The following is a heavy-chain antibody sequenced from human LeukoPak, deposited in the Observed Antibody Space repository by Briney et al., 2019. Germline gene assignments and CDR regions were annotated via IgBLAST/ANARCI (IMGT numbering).Heavy chain of an antibody. D-gene: IGHD2-2*02. CDR3: ARVYTYGYVFPDY. J-gene: IGHJ4*02. Sequence: GGSLRLSCAPSGFTFDTYGFNWVRQAPGKGLEWVSSISIRLRHIYYADSVRGRFTVSRDNVKNSLYLQLNSLRAEDTAVYYCARVYTYGYVFPDYWGQGTLVTVSS. CDR2: ISIRLRHI. V-gene: IGHV3-21*06. CDR1: GFTFDTYG.